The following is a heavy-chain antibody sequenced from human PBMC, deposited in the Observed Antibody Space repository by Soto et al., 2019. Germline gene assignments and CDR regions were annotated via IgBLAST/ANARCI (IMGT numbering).Heavy chain of an antibody. CDR2: INANNGNT. CDR1: GYTFTSYD. J-gene: IGHJ4*02. V-gene: IGHV1-18*01. Sequence: QVQLVQSGAEVKKPGASVKVSCKASGYTFTSYDISWVRQAPGQGLEWMGWINANNGNTNYAQKLQGRVTMTTDTSTSTAYMERRGLRSDDTAVYYCASDRESDAHDYWGQGTLVTVSS. CDR3: ASDRESDAHDY. D-gene: IGHD1-26*01.